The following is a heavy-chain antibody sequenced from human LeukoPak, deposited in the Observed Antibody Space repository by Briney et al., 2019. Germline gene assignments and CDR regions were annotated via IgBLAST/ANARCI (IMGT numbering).Heavy chain of an antibody. CDR3: ARSSYYYDSFDS. CDR1: GGSISSYY. CDR2: IYYSGST. V-gene: IGHV4-59*08. J-gene: IGHJ4*02. D-gene: IGHD3-22*01. Sequence: SETLSLTCTVSGGSISSYYWHWIRQPPGKGLEWIGYIYYSGSTDYNPSLKSRVTTSVDTSKNQFSLYLSSVTAADTAHYYCARSSYYYDSFDSWGQGTLVTVSS.